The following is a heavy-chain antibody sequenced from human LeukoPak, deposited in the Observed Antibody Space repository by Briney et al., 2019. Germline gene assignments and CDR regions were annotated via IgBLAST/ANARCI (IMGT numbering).Heavy chain of an antibody. CDR1: GYTLTELA. Sequence: GASVKVSCKVSGYTLTELAIHWVRQAPGKGLEWMGGFDPEDLETIYAQKFQGRVTMTEDTYTDTAYMELSSLRSEDTAVYYCATYSGYAAYWGQGTLVSVSS. CDR3: ATYSGYAAY. CDR2: FDPEDLET. J-gene: IGHJ4*02. V-gene: IGHV1-24*01. D-gene: IGHD5-12*01.